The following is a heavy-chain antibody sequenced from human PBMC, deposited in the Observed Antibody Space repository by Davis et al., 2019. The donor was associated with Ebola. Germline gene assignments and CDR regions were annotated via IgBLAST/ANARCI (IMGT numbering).Heavy chain of an antibody. J-gene: IGHJ3*02. D-gene: IGHD1-26*01. CDR3: GKDTSNIWFDI. Sequence: GESLKISCAASGFVFSSYVMSWVRRAPGKGLEWVSTLGLSADTYYADSVKGRFTISRDNSKNTLYLQMNGLRVEDTAIYYCGKDTSNIWFDIWGQGTNVTVSS. CDR1: GFVFSSYV. CDR2: LGLSADT. V-gene: IGHV3-23*01.